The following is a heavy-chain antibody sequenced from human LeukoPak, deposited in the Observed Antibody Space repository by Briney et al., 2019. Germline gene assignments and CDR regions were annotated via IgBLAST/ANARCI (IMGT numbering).Heavy chain of an antibody. CDR3: AKGLTYYYDSSGSPTGGDY. Sequence: GGSLRLSCAASDFTVSNNYMNWVRQAPGKGLEWVSAISGSGGSTYYADSVKGRFTISRDNSKNTLYLQMNSLRAEDTAVYYCAKGLTYYYDSSGSPTGGDYWGQGTLVTVSS. CDR1: DFTVSNNY. CDR2: ISGSGGST. D-gene: IGHD3-22*01. V-gene: IGHV3-23*01. J-gene: IGHJ4*02.